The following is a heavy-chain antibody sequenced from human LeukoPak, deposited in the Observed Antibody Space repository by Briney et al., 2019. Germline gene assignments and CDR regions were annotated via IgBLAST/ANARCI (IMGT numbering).Heavy chain of an antibody. D-gene: IGHD6-19*01. CDR3: TRGSSGRRDN. CDR1: GYTFTSCD. CDR2: MNPNSGNT. Sequence: ASVKVSCKASGYTFTSCDINRVRQATGPGLEWMGWMNPNSGNTGYGQSFQGRITMTRDISIGTAYMELSNLTSEDTAIYYCTRGSSGRRDNWGQGTLVTVSA. J-gene: IGHJ4*02. V-gene: IGHV1-8*01.